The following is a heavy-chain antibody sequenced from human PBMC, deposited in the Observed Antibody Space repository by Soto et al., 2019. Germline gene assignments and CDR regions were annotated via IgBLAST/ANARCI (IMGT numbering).Heavy chain of an antibody. V-gene: IGHV4-31*03. D-gene: IGHD6-6*01. J-gene: IGHJ5*02. CDR3: ARGSFSSSSSWFDP. CDR1: GGSISSGGYY. CDR2: IYYSGRT. Sequence: PSETLSLTCTVSGGSISSGGYYWSWIRQHPGKGLEWIGYIYYSGRTYYNPSLLRRVSIAADTTENQFSLKLTTVTAADTSVSYCARGSFSSSSSWFDPWGRGXLVTVSS.